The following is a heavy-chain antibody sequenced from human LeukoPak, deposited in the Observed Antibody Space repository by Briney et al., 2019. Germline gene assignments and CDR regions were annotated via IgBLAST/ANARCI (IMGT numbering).Heavy chain of an antibody. CDR2: IIPIFGTA. D-gene: IGHD3-22*01. J-gene: IGHJ4*02. V-gene: IGHV1-69*06. CDR1: GGTFSSYA. Sequence: SVKVSCKASGGTFSSYAISWVRQAPGQGLEWMGGIIPIFGTANYAQKFQGRVTITADKSTSTAYMELSSLRSEDTAVYYCARGFHYYDSSGYYSFDYWGQGTLVTVSS. CDR3: ARGFHYYDSSGYYSFDY.